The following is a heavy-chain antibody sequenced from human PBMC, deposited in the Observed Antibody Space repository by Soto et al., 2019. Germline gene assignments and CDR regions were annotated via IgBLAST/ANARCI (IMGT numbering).Heavy chain of an antibody. Sequence: EVQLLESGGSLVQPGGSLRLSCAASGFTFSNYAMSWVRQAPGKGLEWVSAISGRGDSTYYADSVRGRFTISRDNSKNKLYLQRNSLRAEDTSIYYGAKDQADFFEWLLPYVDYWGQGTGVTVSS. V-gene: IGHV3-23*01. CDR1: GFTFSNYA. D-gene: IGHD3-3*01. CDR3: AKDQADFFEWLLPYVDY. J-gene: IGHJ4*02. CDR2: ISGRGDST.